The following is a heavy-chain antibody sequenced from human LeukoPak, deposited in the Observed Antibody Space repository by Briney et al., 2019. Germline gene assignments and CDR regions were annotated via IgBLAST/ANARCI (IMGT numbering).Heavy chain of an antibody. V-gene: IGHV3-30*04. Sequence: PGGSLRLSCGASGFTFISYAMHWVRQAPGKGLEWVAVISYDGGHKSYGDSVKGRFTISRDNSKNTLYLQMNSLRAEDTAVYYCARDSIRPYDFWSGYSNYYMDVWGKGTTVTVSS. CDR3: ARDSIRPYDFWSGYSNYYMDV. CDR1: GFTFISYA. D-gene: IGHD3-3*01. CDR2: ISYDGGHK. J-gene: IGHJ6*03.